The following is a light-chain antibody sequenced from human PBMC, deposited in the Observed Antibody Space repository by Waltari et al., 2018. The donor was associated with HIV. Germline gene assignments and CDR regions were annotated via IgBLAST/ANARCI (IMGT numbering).Light chain of an antibody. V-gene: IGLV1-44*01. CDR1: SSNIGSNT. Sequence: QSVLTQTPSASGTPGQRVIVSCSGSSSNIGSNTVNWYQQLPGAAPRLLIHRLDQLPSGVPDRFSGSKSGASASLAISGLQSEDEADYYCAAWDDSLNAYVFGGGTKVTVL. J-gene: IGLJ1*01. CDR2: RLD. CDR3: AAWDDSLNAYV.